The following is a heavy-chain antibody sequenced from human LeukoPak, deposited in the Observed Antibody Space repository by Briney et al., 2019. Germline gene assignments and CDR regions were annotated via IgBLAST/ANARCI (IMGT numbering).Heavy chain of an antibody. CDR1: GFTFEINT. CDR2: ISGSGSTN. V-gene: IGHV3-48*04. CDR3: ARDPRGQVTVVAGQRYYYYGMDV. D-gene: IGHD3/OR15-3a*01. J-gene: IGHJ6*02. Sequence: GGSLRLSCAASGFTFEINTMNWVRQAPGKGLEWVSYISGSGSTNYYAGSVKGRFTISRDNAKNSLYLQMNSLSVEDTAIYYCARDPRGQVTVVAGQRYYYYGMDVWGQGTTVAVSS.